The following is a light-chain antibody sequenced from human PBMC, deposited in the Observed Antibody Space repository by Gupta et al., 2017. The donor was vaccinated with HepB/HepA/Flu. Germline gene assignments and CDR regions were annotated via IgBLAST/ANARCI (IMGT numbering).Light chain of an antibody. CDR1: RSLVHSDGNTH. Sequence: DVVMTQSPVSLPVTLGLPASISCRSSRSLVHSDGNTHLNWFQQRPGQSPKRLIYMVSKRDSGVPDRFSGSGSGTDFTLKISRVEAEDVGVYYCMQGTHWPRTFGQGTKVEIK. CDR2: MVS. V-gene: IGKV2-30*02. CDR3: MQGTHWPRT. J-gene: IGKJ1*01.